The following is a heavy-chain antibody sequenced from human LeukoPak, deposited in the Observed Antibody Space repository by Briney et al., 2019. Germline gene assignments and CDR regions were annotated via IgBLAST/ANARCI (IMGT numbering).Heavy chain of an antibody. CDR1: GDSVSSNSAA. J-gene: IGHJ6*03. CDR3: ARVRIAAAGTYYYYYYMDV. D-gene: IGHD6-13*01. V-gene: IGHV6-1*01. CDR2: TYYRSKWYN. Sequence: SQTLSLTCAISGDSVSSNSAAWNWIRQSPSRGLEWLGRTYYRSKWYNDYAVSVKSRITINPDTSKNQFSLQLNSVTPEDTAVFYCARVRIAAAGTYYYYYYMDVWGKGTTVTVSS.